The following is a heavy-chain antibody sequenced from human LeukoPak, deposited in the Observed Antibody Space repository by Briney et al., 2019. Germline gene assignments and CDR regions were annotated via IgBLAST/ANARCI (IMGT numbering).Heavy chain of an antibody. J-gene: IGHJ4*02. CDR2: IYSGGST. D-gene: IGHD2-21*01. CDR3: AREAHMGTIEN. Sequence: GGSLRLSCAASGFTVSSNYMSWVRQAPGKGLEWVSIIYSGGSTYYADSVKGRFTISRDNSKNTLYLQMNSLRAEDTAVYYCAREAHMGTIENWGQGTLVTVSS. CDR1: GFTVSSNY. V-gene: IGHV3-66*01.